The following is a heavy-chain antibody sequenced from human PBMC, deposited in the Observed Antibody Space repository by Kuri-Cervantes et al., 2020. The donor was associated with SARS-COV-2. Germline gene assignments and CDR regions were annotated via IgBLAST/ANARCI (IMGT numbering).Heavy chain of an antibody. CDR2: IYYRGST. J-gene: IGHJ2*01. CDR3: AATLGTGRLYNRYFDL. V-gene: IGHV4-31*02. D-gene: IGHD7-27*01. CDR1: GDSISSGGHY. Sequence: GDSISSGGHYWSWIRQLPGKGLEWIGYIYYRGSTYYNPSLKSRVSISADPSKNQFSLEVTSVTAADTAVYYCAATLGTGRLYNRYFDLWGRGTLVTVSS.